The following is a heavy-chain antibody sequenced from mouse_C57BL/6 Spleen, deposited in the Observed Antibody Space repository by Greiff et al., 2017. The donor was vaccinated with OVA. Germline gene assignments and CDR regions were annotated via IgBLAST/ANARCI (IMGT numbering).Heavy chain of an antibody. CDR3: ARSGNYVFAY. D-gene: IGHD1-1*01. CDR2: INPNNGGT. V-gene: IGHV1-18*01. Sequence: VQLQQSGPELVKPGASVKIPCKASRYTFTDYNMDWVKQSHGKSLEWIGDINPNNGGTIYNQKFKGKATLTVDKSSSTAYMELRSLTSEDTAVYYCARSGNYVFAYWGQGTLVTVSA. CDR1: RYTFTDYN. J-gene: IGHJ3*01.